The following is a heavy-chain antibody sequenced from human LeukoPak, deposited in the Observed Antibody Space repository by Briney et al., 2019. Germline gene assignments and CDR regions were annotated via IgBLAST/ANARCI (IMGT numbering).Heavy chain of an antibody. J-gene: IGHJ4*02. CDR3: ARVEHYDFWSGYYGY. Sequence: GGSLGLSCAASGFTFSSYSMNWVRQAPGNGLEWVSSISSSSSYIYYADSVKGRFTSSRDNAKNSLYLQMNSLRAEDTAVYYCARVEHYDFWSGYYGYWGQGTLVTVSS. CDR2: ISSSSSYI. V-gene: IGHV3-21*01. D-gene: IGHD3-3*01. CDR1: GFTFSSYS.